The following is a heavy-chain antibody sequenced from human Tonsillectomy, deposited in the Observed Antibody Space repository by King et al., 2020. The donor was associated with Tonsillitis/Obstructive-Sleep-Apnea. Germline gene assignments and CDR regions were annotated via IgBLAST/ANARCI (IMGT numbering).Heavy chain of an antibody. V-gene: IGHV3-43*01. Sequence: VQLVESGGVVVQPGGSLRLLCAASGFPFDDYTMLWVRQAPGKGLEWVSLITWDGGSTSYADAVKGRFTISRDNNKNSLYLQMNSLRTEDTALYYCAKSGYGGTALYYYYMDVWGKGTTVTVSS. CDR1: GFPFDDYT. CDR3: AKSGYGGTALYYYYMDV. J-gene: IGHJ6*03. CDR2: ITWDGGST. D-gene: IGHD4-23*01.